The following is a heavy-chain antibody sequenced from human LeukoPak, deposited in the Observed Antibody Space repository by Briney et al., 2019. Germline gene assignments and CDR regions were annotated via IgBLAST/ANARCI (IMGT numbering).Heavy chain of an antibody. D-gene: IGHD6-13*01. J-gene: IGHJ1*01. Sequence: PSETLSLTCTVSGGSISSSSYYWGWIRQPPGKGLEWIGSIYYSGSTYYNPSLKSRVTISVDTSKNQFSLKLSSVTAADTAVYYCAEIAAAGTRYFQHWGQGTLVTVSS. CDR3: AEIAAAGTRYFQH. V-gene: IGHV4-39*01. CDR1: GGSISSSSYY. CDR2: IYYSGST.